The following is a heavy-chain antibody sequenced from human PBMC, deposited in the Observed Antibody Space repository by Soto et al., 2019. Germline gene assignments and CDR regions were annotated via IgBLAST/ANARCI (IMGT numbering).Heavy chain of an antibody. J-gene: IGHJ3*01. CDR3: ASVGQWADAFDL. CDR2: INPSGGST. D-gene: IGHD1-26*01. Sequence: QVQLVQSGAEVKKPGASVRVSCKASGYTFTTYFMHWVRQAPGQGLEWMGIINPSGGSTTYALTFQGRVTLTRDTSTTTIYMELSSVRSEATAVYSCASVGQWADAFDLWGLGTMVTVSS. V-gene: IGHV1-46*03. CDR1: GYTFTTYF.